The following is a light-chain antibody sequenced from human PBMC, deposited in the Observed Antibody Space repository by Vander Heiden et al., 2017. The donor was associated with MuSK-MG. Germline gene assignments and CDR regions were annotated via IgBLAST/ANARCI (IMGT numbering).Light chain of an antibody. CDR2: AAS. V-gene: IGKV1-39*01. J-gene: IGKJ4*01. Sequence: DIQMTQSPSSLSAAVGDRSTIPCRASQSMTTYLNWYQQKPGKAPKLLIYAASSLQSGVPSRFSGSASGTEFTLTINSLQPEDFATYYCQQSYTTPLSFGGGTRVEIK. CDR1: QSMTTY. CDR3: QQSYTTPLS.